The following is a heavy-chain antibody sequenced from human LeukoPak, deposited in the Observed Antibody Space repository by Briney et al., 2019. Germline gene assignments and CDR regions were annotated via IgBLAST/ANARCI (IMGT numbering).Heavy chain of an antibody. CDR3: ARDPRYSSSSDY. CDR2: ISYDGSNK. V-gene: IGHV3-30-3*01. D-gene: IGHD6-6*01. Sequence: GGSLRLSCAASGFTFRSYAMSWVRQAPGKGLEWVAVISYDGSNKYYADSVKGRFTISRDNSKNTLYLQMNSLRAEDTAVYYCARDPRYSSSSDYWGQGTLVTVSS. CDR1: GFTFRSYA. J-gene: IGHJ4*02.